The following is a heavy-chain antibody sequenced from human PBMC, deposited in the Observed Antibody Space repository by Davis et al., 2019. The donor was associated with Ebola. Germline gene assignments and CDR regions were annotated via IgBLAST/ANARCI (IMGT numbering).Heavy chain of an antibody. D-gene: IGHD2-15*01. Sequence: SETLSLTCTVSGGSISSGGYYWSWIRQHPGKGLEWIGYIYYSGSTYYNPSLKSRVTISVDTSKNQFSLKLSSVTAADTAVYYCARGPIVVVVAATPEGDWFDPWGQGTLVTVSS. CDR1: GGSISSGGYY. J-gene: IGHJ5*02. CDR3: ARGPIVVVVAATPEGDWFDP. CDR2: IYYSGST. V-gene: IGHV4-31*03.